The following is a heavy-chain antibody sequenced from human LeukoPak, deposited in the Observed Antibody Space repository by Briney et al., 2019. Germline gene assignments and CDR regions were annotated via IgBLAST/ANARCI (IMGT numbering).Heavy chain of an antibody. CDR3: ARWGLYRYSSAWYYFDY. J-gene: IGHJ4*02. CDR2: IYYSGST. D-gene: IGHD6-19*01. Sequence: SETLSLTCTVSGGSISSYYWNWIRQPPGKGLEWIGYIYYSGSTYYNPSLKSRVTMSVDTSKNQFSLKLSSVTAADTAVYYCARWGLYRYSSAWYYFDYWGQGTLVTVSS. V-gene: IGHV4-59*04. CDR1: GGSISSYY.